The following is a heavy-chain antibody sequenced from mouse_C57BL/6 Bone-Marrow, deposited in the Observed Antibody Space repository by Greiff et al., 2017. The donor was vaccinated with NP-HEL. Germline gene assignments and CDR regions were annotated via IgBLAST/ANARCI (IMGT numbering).Heavy chain of an antibody. V-gene: IGHV1-81*01. Sequence: QVQLKQSGAELARPGASVKLSCKASGYTFTSYGISWVKQRTGQGLEWIGEIYPRSGNTYYNEKFKGKATLTADKSSSTAYMELRSLTSEDSAVCFCVRGRRAHRWYFDVGGTGTTVTVAS. CDR1: GYTFTSYG. J-gene: IGHJ1*03. D-gene: IGHD3-1*01. CDR2: IYPRSGNT. CDR3: VRGRRAHRWYFDV.